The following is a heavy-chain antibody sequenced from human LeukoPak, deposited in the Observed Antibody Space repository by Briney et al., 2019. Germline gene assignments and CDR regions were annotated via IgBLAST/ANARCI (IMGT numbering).Heavy chain of an antibody. CDR1: GYIFDIYA. CDR3: ARDYTLTLGTTTYFQH. J-gene: IGHJ1*01. V-gene: IGHV7-4-1*02. D-gene: IGHD1-7*01. CDR2: INTNTGNP. Sequence: ASVKVSCKASGYIFDIYALIWVRQAPGQGLELMGWINTNTGNPTYAQGFTGRFVFSLDTSVSTAYLQISSLKADDTAVYYCARDYTLTLGTTTYFQHWGQGTLVTVSS.